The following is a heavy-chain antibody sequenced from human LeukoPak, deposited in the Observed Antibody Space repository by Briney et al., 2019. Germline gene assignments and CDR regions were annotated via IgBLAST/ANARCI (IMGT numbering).Heavy chain of an antibody. D-gene: IGHD3-10*01. CDR3: ARGLGSYYKSRGHNWFDP. J-gene: IGHJ5*02. CDR1: GYTFTSYD. V-gene: IGHV1-8*01. CDR2: MNPNSGST. Sequence: ASVKVSCKASGYTFTSYDINWVRQATGQGLEWMGWMNPNSGSTGYAQKFQGRVTMTRNTSISTAYMELSSLRSEDTAVYYCARGLGSYYKSRGHNWFDPWGQGTLVTVSS.